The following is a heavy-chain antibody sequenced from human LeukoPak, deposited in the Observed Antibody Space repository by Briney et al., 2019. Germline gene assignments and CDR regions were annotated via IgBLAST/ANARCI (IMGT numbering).Heavy chain of an antibody. J-gene: IGHJ3*02. Sequence: GGSLRLSCAASGFTFSTYDMHWVRQVTGEGLEWVSAIGTAGDSYYPSSVKGRFTSSRENAKNSLYLQMNSLRAGDTAVYYCARAGYSSGWRAFDIWGQGTMVIVSS. CDR2: IGTAGDS. CDR3: ARAGYSSGWRAFDI. V-gene: IGHV3-13*04. D-gene: IGHD6-19*01. CDR1: GFTFSTYD.